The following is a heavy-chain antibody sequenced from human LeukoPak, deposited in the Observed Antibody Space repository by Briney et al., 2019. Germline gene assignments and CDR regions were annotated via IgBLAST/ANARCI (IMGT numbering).Heavy chain of an antibody. CDR1: GGSISSGGYY. CDR2: IYYSGST. CDR3: ARDRESEHAFDI. J-gene: IGHJ3*02. D-gene: IGHD1-26*01. Sequence: SETLSLTCTVSGGSISSGGYYWSWIRQHPGKGLEWIGYIYYSGSTYYNPSLKSRVTISVDTSKNQFSLKLSSVTAADTAVYYCARDRESEHAFDIWGQGTMVTVSS. V-gene: IGHV4-31*03.